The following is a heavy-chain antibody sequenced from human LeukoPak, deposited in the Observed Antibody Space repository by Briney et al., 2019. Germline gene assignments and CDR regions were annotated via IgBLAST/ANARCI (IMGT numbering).Heavy chain of an antibody. Sequence: PSETLSLTCTVSGGSISSGSYYWSWIRQPAGKGLEWIGRIYTSGSTNYNPSLKSRVTISVDTSKNQFSLKLSSVTAADTAVYYCARAPMIVPRWAFDIWGQGTMVTVSS. CDR2: IYTSGST. D-gene: IGHD3-22*01. V-gene: IGHV4-61*02. CDR1: GGSISSGSYY. CDR3: ARAPMIVPRWAFDI. J-gene: IGHJ3*02.